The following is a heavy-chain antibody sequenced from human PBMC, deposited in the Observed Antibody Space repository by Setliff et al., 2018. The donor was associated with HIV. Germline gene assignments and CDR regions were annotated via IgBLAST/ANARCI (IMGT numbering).Heavy chain of an antibody. CDR3: ARDGMRTRAFDY. CDR2: IYTSGST. V-gene: IGHV4-4*08. CDR1: GGSIDNYY. Sequence: PSETLSLTCSVSGGSIDNYYWSWIRQSPGKGLEWIGYIYTSGSTNYNPSLKSRVTISVDTSKNQFSLKLSSVTAADTAVYYCARDGMRTRAFDYWGQGTLVTVSS. J-gene: IGHJ4*02.